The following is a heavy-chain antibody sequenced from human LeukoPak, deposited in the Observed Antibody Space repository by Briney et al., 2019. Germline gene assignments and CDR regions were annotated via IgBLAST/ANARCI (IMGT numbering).Heavy chain of an antibody. CDR1: GGSISSSSKF. Sequence: SETLSLTCTVSGGSISSSSKFWGWIRQPPGKGLEWIGSLRPSTTTYYNPSLRSRVAISVDTSKNQFSLTLSSVTAADSAVYFCARPDDYPSNSQPDGFDVWGKGTMVTVSS. CDR2: LRPSTTT. D-gene: IGHD4-23*01. V-gene: IGHV4-39*01. J-gene: IGHJ3*01. CDR3: ARPDDYPSNSQPDGFDV.